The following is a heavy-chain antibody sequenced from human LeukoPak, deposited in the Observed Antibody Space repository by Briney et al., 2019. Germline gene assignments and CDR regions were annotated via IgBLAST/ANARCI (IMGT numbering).Heavy chain of an antibody. V-gene: IGHV1-69*01. CDR3: ARELYCSGGSCYQRESYYFDY. J-gene: IGHJ4*02. D-gene: IGHD2-15*01. CDR1: GGTFSSYA. Sequence: ASVKVSCKASGGTFSSYAISWVRQAPGQGLEWMGGIIPIFGTANYAQKFQGRVTITADESTSTAYMELSSLRSEDTAVHYCARELYCSGGSCYQRESYYFDYWGQGTLVTVSS. CDR2: IIPIFGTA.